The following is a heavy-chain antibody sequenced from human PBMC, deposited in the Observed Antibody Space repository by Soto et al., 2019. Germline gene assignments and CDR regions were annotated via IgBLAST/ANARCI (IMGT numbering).Heavy chain of an antibody. D-gene: IGHD2-21*01. CDR1: GGSIRSSNW. CDR2: IYHSGST. Sequence: SETLSLTCAVSGGSIRSSNWWSWVRQPPGKGLEWIGEIYHSGSTNYNPSLKSRVTISVDKSKNQFSLKLSSLTAADTAGYSCAKDIYYFDYWGQGTLVTVSS. CDR3: AKDIYYFDY. V-gene: IGHV4-4*02. J-gene: IGHJ4*02.